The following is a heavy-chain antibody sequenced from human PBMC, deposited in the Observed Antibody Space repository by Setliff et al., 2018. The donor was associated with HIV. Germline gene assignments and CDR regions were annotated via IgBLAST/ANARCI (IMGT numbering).Heavy chain of an antibody. J-gene: IGHJ4*02. CDR2: INTETGNP. D-gene: IGHD6-13*01. CDR1: GYTLTTYG. CDR3: AKNLYRSGWSPLDY. Sequence: GASVKVSCKASGYTLTTYGISWVRQAPGQGPEWMGWINTETGNPMYAQGFRGRLVFSLDTSVNTAYLQMNSLRAEDTAVYYCAKNLYRSGWSPLDYWGQGTLVTVSS. V-gene: IGHV7-4-1*02.